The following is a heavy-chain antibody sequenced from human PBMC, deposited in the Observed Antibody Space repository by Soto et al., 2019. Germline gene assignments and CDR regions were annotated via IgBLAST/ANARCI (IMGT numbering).Heavy chain of an antibody. Sequence: QVQLVESGGGVVQSGRSPRLSCAASGFTFSRFGMHWVRQAPGKGLEWVALIWHDGTFTHYADSVKGRFTISRDNSKKVLYLQMNSLRADDTAVYYCARDRHFRGGPDDRWGPGTLVTVSS. CDR3: ARDRHFRGGPDDR. V-gene: IGHV3-33*01. J-gene: IGHJ3*02. D-gene: IGHD3-3*02. CDR1: GFTFSRFG. CDR2: IWHDGTFT.